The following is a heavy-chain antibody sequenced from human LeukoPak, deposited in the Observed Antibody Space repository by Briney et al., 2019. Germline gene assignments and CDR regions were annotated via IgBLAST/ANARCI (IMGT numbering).Heavy chain of an antibody. J-gene: IGHJ4*02. V-gene: IGHV3-30-3*01. Sequence: PGGSLRLSCAASGFTFSSYAIHWVRQAPGKGLEWVAVISYDGSNKYYADSVKGRFTISRDNSKNTLYLQMNSLRAEDTAVYYCAREKGSAVGSTDFDYGGQGTRVTVSS. D-gene: IGHD4-17*01. CDR1: GFTFSSYA. CDR2: ISYDGSNK. CDR3: AREKGSAVGSTDFDY.